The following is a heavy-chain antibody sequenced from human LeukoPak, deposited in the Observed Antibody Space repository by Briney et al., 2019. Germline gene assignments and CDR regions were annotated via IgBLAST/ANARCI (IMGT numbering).Heavy chain of an antibody. D-gene: IGHD4-17*01. CDR2: INHSGST. J-gene: IGHJ6*02. V-gene: IGHV4-34*01. CDR1: GGSFSGSY. CDR3: ARVMTTVTTFKTYSYGMDV. Sequence: PSETLSLTCAVYGGSFSGSYWTWLRQPPGKGLEWIGEINHSGSTNYNPSLKSRVTISLDTSKNQFSLRLSSVTAADTAVYYCARVMTTVTTFKTYSYGMDVGGQGTTVTVS.